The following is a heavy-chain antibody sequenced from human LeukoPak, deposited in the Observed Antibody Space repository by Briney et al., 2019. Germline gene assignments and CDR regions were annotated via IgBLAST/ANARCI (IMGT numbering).Heavy chain of an antibody. CDR3: ARPSRYCSGGSCQLDY. D-gene: IGHD2-15*01. J-gene: IGHJ4*02. Sequence: SETLSLTCAVYGGSFSGYYWSWIRQPPGKGLEWIGEINHSGSTNYNPSLKSRVTISVDTSKNQFSLKLSSVTAADTAVYYCARPSRYCSGGSCQLDYWGQGTLVTVSS. CDR1: GGSFSGYY. V-gene: IGHV4-34*01. CDR2: INHSGST.